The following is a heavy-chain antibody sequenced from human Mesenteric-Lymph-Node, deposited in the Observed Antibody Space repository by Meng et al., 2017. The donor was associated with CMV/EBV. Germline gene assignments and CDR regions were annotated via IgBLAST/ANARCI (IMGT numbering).Heavy chain of an antibody. D-gene: IGHD6-13*01. CDR1: GFTFSSYW. CDR2: IKQDGSEK. J-gene: IGHJ6*02. CDR3: ARDYSSSWYHHYYYYGMDV. Sequence: GGSLRLSCAASGFTFSSYWKSWVRQAPGKGLEWVANIKQDGSEKYYVDSVKGRFTISRDNAKNSLYLQMNSLRAEDTAVYYCARDYSSSWYHHYYYYGMDVWGQGTTVTVSS. V-gene: IGHV3-7*01.